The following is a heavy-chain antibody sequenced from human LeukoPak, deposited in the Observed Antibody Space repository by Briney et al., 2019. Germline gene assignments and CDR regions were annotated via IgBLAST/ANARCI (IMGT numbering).Heavy chain of an antibody. CDR1: GFTLSDYY. V-gene: IGHV3-7*01. J-gene: IGHJ4*02. CDR2: TREGGSEK. D-gene: IGHD3-10*01. CDR3: ARDLAGHYYGSGSSFDY. Sequence: GGSLRLSCAASGFTLSDYYLTWIRQAPGKGLEWVANTREGGSEKYYVDSVKGRFTISRDNAKNSLYLQMNSLRAEDTAVYYCARDLAGHYYGSGSSFDYWGQGTLVTVSS.